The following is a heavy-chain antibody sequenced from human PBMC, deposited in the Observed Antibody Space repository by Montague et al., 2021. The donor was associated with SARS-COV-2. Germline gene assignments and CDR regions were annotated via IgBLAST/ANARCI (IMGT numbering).Heavy chain of an antibody. Sequence: SETLSLTCAIYGGSFSSYYWSWIRQPPGKGLEWIGEINHSGTTMYNPSVKSRVTIPEDTSKNQFYLKLSSVTAADTAVYYCARGTKTVFTYDYDSTGYASDYWGQGTMVTVSS. D-gene: IGHD3-22*01. V-gene: IGHV4-34*01. CDR2: INHSGTT. J-gene: IGHJ4*01. CDR3: ARGTKTVFTYDYDSTGYASDY. CDR1: GGSFSSYY.